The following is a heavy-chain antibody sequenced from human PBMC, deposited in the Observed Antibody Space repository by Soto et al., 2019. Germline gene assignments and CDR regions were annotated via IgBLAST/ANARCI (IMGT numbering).Heavy chain of an antibody. CDR3: AKDFQDYDILTGYSDDAFDI. Sequence: GGSLRLSCAASGFTFSSYAMSWVRQAPGKGLEWVSAISGSGGSTYYADSVKGRFTISRDNSKNTLYLQMNSLRAEDTAVYYCAKDFQDYDILTGYSDDAFDIWGQGTMVTVSS. CDR2: ISGSGGST. CDR1: GFTFSSYA. V-gene: IGHV3-23*01. J-gene: IGHJ3*02. D-gene: IGHD3-9*01.